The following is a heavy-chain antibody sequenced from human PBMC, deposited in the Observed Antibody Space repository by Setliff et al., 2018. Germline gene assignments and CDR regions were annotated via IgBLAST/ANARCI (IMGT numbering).Heavy chain of an antibody. Sequence: ASVKVSCKASGYTFSANAIHWVRQAPGQRLEWMGFIYTDNGNTKYSKNFQDRVATTRDTSASTAYMELSSLTSEDTAVYFCARGSRGFDYWGQGALVTSPQ. CDR1: GYTFSANA. J-gene: IGHJ4*02. V-gene: IGHV1-3*04. CDR3: ARGSRGFDY. CDR2: IYTDNGNT.